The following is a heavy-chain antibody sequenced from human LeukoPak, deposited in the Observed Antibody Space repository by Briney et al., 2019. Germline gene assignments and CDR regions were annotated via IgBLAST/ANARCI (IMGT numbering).Heavy chain of an antibody. Sequence: PGRSLRLSCAASGFTFSSYPMDWVRQAPGKGLEWVAAVSFDGTIKYYADSVRGRLTISRDNSKNTLYLLMNSLRAEDTAVYYCARPLTDTTMAFDYWGQGTLVTVSS. V-gene: IGHV3-30*01. CDR3: ARPLTDTTMAFDY. D-gene: IGHD5-18*01. CDR2: VSFDGTIK. J-gene: IGHJ4*02. CDR1: GFTFSSYP.